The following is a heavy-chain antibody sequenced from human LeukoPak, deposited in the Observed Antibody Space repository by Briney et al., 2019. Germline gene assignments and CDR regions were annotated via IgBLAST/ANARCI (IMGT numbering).Heavy chain of an antibody. Sequence: SETLSLTCTVSGGSISSYYWSWIRQPPGKGLEWIGYIYYNGSTNYNPSLKSRVTISVDTSKNQISLKLSSVTAADTAVYYCARYYYDSSGSKYYYYYYGMDVWGQGTTVTVSS. CDR2: IYYNGST. CDR1: GGSISSYY. J-gene: IGHJ6*02. CDR3: ARYYYDSSGSKYYYYYYGMDV. V-gene: IGHV4-59*08. D-gene: IGHD3-22*01.